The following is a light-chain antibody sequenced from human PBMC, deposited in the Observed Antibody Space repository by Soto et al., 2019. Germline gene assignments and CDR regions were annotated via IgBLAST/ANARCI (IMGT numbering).Light chain of an antibody. Sequence: EIVLTQSPGTLSLSPGERATLSCRASQSVSGSYLAWFQQKPGQAPRLLIYDASTRATGVPGRFSGSGSGTDFSLTISRREPEDFAVYYCQHYGSSPWTFGQGTKVEIK. CDR3: QHYGSSPWT. J-gene: IGKJ1*01. V-gene: IGKV3-20*01. CDR1: QSVSGSY. CDR2: DAS.